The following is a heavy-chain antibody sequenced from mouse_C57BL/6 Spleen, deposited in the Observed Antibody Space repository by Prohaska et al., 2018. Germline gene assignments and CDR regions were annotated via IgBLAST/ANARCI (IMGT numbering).Heavy chain of an antibody. CDR1: GYTFTSYW. V-gene: IGHV1-55*01. CDR3: AGTFAY. CDR2: IYPGSGST. J-gene: IGHJ3*01. Sequence: PGASVKMSCKASGYTFTSYWITCVKQRPGQGLEWIGDIYPGSGSTNYNEKFKSKATLTVDTSSSTAYMKLSSLTYEDSAVYYCAGTFAYWGQGTLVTVSA. D-gene: IGHD4-1*01.